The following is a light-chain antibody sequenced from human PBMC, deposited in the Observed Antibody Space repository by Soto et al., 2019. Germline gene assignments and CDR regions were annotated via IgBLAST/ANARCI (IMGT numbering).Light chain of an antibody. CDR3: QQYNNWWT. CDR2: GAS. J-gene: IGKJ1*01. V-gene: IGKV3-15*01. CDR1: QSVSNN. Sequence: EIVMTQSPATLSVSPGERATLSCRASQSVSNNLAWYQKKPGQAPRLLIYGASTRATGIPASFSGSGSGTEFTLTISSLQSEDLAVYYCQQYNNWWTFGQGTRVEIK.